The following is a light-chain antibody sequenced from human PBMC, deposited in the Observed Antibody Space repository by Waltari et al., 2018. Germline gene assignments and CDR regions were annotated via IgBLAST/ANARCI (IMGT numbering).Light chain of an antibody. CDR3: ASWDDSLTGSWV. V-gene: IGLV1-44*01. CDR1: NSNIGSND. J-gene: IGLJ3*02. Sequence: QSVVTQPPSVSGTPGQRVTISCSGSNSNIGSNDVNWYQQLPGTAPKLLIYNNNQQPSGVPDRFSGSKSGSSASLAISGLQSEDEGDYYCASWDDSLTGSWVFGGGTKLTVL. CDR2: NNN.